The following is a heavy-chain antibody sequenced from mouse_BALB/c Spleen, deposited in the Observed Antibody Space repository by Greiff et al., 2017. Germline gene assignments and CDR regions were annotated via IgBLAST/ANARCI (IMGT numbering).Heavy chain of an antibody. J-gene: IGHJ3*01. CDR1: GDSITSGY. CDR3: ARRSFYYGSSYEAY. D-gene: IGHD1-1*01. Sequence: EVKLMESGPSLVKPSQTLSLTCSVTGDSITSGYWNWIRKFPGNKLEYMGYISYSGSTYYNPSLKSRISITRDTSKNQYYLQLNSVTTEDTATYYCARRSFYYGSSYEAYWGQGTLVTVSA. V-gene: IGHV3-8*02. CDR2: ISYSGST.